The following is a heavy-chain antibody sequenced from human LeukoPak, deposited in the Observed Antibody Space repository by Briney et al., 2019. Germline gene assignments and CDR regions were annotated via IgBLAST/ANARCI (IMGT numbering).Heavy chain of an antibody. CDR3: AKSGRLLWFTGWFDP. V-gene: IGHV3-30*02. Sequence: GGSLRLSCAASGFTFSSYGMHWVRQAPGKGLEWVAFIRYDGSNKYYADSVKGRFTISRDNSKNTLYLQMNSLRAEDTAVYYCAKSGRLLWFTGWFDPWGQGTLVTVSS. CDR2: IRYDGSNK. CDR1: GFTFSSYG. J-gene: IGHJ5*02. D-gene: IGHD3-10*01.